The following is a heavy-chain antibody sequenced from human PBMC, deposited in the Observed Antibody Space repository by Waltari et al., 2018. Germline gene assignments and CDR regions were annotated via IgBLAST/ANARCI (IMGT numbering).Heavy chain of an antibody. Sequence: EVQLLESGGGLIQPGGSLRLSCAAYGFTFSTLAMNWVRQAPGVGLEWVSGIITSSDTYYADSVKGRFTISRDNSKNILYLQMNSLRADDTAVYYCVKGDWGDFWGQGTLVTVSS. CDR2: IITSSDT. CDR1: GFTFSTLA. D-gene: IGHD2-21*02. CDR3: VKGDWGDF. V-gene: IGHV3-23*01. J-gene: IGHJ4*02.